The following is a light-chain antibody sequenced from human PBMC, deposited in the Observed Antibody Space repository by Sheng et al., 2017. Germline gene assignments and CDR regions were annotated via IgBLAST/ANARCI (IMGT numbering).Light chain of an antibody. Sequence: DIQMTKSPSSLSASVGDRVTITCRASQAISFFLNWYQQKPGQAPKLLIYGTSSLHSGVPSRFSGGGSGTDFTLTISSLQPEDFATYSCQQSYSTPWTFGHGTKVDIK. J-gene: IGKJ1*01. V-gene: IGKV1-39*01. CDR2: GTS. CDR3: QQSYSTPWT. CDR1: QAISFF.